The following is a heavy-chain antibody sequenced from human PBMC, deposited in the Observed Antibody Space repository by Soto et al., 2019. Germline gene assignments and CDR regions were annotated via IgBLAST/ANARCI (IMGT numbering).Heavy chain of an antibody. J-gene: IGHJ4*02. CDR1: GGTFSSYA. CDR3: ASFIVAVPADLLRSDYYFDY. Sequence: SVKVSCKASGGTFSSYAISWVRQAPGQGLEWMGGIIPIFGTANYAQKFQGRVTITADESTSTAYMELSSLRSEDTAVYYCASFIVAVPADLLRSDYYFDYCGQGTLVTVYS. CDR2: IIPIFGTA. D-gene: IGHD2-2*01. V-gene: IGHV1-69*13.